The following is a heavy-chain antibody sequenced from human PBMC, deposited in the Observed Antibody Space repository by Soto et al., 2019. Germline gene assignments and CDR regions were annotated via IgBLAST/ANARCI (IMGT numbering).Heavy chain of an antibody. D-gene: IGHD4-17*01. J-gene: IGHJ4*02. CDR3: ARHTGGYGDYIDY. Sequence: EVQLVPSGAEVKKPGESLKISCKGSGYSFTSYWIGWARQMPGKGLEWMGIIYPGDSDTRYSPSFQGQVTTSADKSISTAYLQWSSLKGADTAMYYCARHTGGYGDYIDYWGQGSLVTVSS. CDR1: GYSFTSYW. V-gene: IGHV5-51*01. CDR2: IYPGDSDT.